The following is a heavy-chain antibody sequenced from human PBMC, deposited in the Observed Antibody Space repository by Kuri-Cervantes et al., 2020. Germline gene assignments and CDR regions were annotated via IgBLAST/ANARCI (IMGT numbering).Heavy chain of an antibody. J-gene: IGHJ4*02. CDR2: ISDGGTTI. V-gene: IGHV3-48*03. Sequence: GESLKISCAASGFTFSSYEMNWVRQAPGKGLEWLSYISDGGTTIYYADSVKGRFTISRDNAKNSLYLQMNSLRAEDTAVYYCARDDLAAAVDYWGQGTLVTVSS. CDR1: GFTFSSYE. CDR3: ARDDLAAAVDY. D-gene: IGHD6-13*01.